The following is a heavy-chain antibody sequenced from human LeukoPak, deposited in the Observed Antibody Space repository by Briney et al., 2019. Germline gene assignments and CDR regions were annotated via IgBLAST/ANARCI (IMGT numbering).Heavy chain of an antibody. J-gene: IGHJ4*02. V-gene: IGHV3-23*01. CDR2: ISGSGGST. Sequence: GGSLRLSCAASRFTFSSYAMSWVRQAPGKGLEWVSAISGSGGSTYYADSVKGRFTISRDNSKHTLYLQMNSLRAEDTAVYYCASDCSGGSCYQNFDYWGQGTLVTVSS. CDR1: RFTFSSYA. D-gene: IGHD2-15*01. CDR3: ASDCSGGSCYQNFDY.